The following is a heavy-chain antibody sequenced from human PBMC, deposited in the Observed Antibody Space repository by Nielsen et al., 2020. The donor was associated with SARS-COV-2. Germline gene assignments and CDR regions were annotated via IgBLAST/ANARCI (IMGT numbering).Heavy chain of an antibody. Sequence: SETLSFTCAVYGGSFSGYYWSWIRQPPGKGLEWIGEINHSGSTNYNPSLKSRVTISVDTSKNQFSLKLSSVTAADTAVYYCARARGIAARRGNFDYWGQGTLVTVSS. CDR3: ARARGIAARRGNFDY. V-gene: IGHV4-34*01. J-gene: IGHJ4*02. D-gene: IGHD6-6*01. CDR2: INHSGST. CDR1: GGSFSGYY.